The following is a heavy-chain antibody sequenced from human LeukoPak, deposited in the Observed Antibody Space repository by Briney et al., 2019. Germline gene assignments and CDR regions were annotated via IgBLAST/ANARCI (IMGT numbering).Heavy chain of an antibody. Sequence: PGGSLRLSCAASGFTFSDYYVSWIRQAPGKELEWVSYISSSGSTIYYADSVKGRFTISRDNAKNSLYLQMNSLRAEDTAVYYCASRYYYDMGMDVWGQGTTVTVSS. V-gene: IGHV3-11*01. CDR2: ISSSGSTI. J-gene: IGHJ6*02. CDR3: ASRYYYDMGMDV. CDR1: GFTFSDYY. D-gene: IGHD3-22*01.